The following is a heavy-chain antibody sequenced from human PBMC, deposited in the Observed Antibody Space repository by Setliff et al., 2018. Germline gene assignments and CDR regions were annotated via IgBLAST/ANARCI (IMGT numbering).Heavy chain of an antibody. CDR3: ARVGVTSGWAY. CDR1: GGYIGGTSYY. Sequence: SETLSLTCIVFGGYIGGTSYYWGWIRQPPGKGLEWIGSIHFRGTTYYNPSLNSQVTISVDTSKNQFSLNLNSVTAADTAVYYCARVGVTSGWAYWGLGTLVTVSS. CDR2: IHFRGTT. V-gene: IGHV4-39*01. D-gene: IGHD6-19*01. J-gene: IGHJ4*02.